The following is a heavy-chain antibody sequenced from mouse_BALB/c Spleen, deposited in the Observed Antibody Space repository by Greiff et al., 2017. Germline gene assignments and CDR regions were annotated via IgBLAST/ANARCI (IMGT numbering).Heavy chain of an antibody. Sequence: EVKLVESGPGLVKPSQSLSLTCSVTGYSITSGYYWNWIRQFPGNKLEWMGYISYDGSNNYNPSLKNRISITRDTSKNQFFLKLNSVTTEDTATYDWARANYGNYVWYFDDWGAGTTVTVSA. CDR2: ISYDGSN. J-gene: IGHJ1*01. CDR3: ARANYGNYVWYFDD. V-gene: IGHV3-6*02. D-gene: IGHD2-1*01. CDR1: GYSITSGYY.